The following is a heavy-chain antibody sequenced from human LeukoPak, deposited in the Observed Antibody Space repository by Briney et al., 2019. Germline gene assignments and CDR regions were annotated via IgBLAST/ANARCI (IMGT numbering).Heavy chain of an antibody. CDR1: GFTFSSYG. Sequence: GGSLRLSCTVSGFTFSSYGMSWVRQGPGKGLEWVSYISSRSGTIYYADSVKGRFTISRDNAKNSLYLQMNSLRDEDTAVYYCARDSGLVVGALNLDYWGQGTLVTVSS. CDR2: ISSRSGTI. D-gene: IGHD1-26*01. V-gene: IGHV3-48*02. J-gene: IGHJ4*02. CDR3: ARDSGLVVGALNLDY.